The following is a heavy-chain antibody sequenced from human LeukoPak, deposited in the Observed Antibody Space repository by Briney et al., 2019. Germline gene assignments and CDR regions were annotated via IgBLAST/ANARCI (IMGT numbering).Heavy chain of an antibody. Sequence: GGSLRLSCAASGFTFSSYAMSWVRQAPGKGLERVSSISSSSSYIYYADSVKGRFTISRDNAKNSLYLQMNSLRAEDTAVYYCARDSDSSGYYETYPDYWGQGTLATVSS. D-gene: IGHD3-22*01. J-gene: IGHJ4*02. CDR2: ISSSSSYI. CDR3: ARDSDSSGYYETYPDY. CDR1: GFTFSSYA. V-gene: IGHV3-21*01.